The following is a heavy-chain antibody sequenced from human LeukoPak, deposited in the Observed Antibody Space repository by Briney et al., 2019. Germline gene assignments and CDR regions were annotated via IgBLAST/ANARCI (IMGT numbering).Heavy chain of an antibody. D-gene: IGHD3-10*01. CDR3: ARDYRYYYDSGNLDYFDY. CDR1: GYSFTNYW. J-gene: IGHJ4*02. CDR2: IYPGDSDT. V-gene: IGHV5-51*01. Sequence: GESLKISCKGSGYSFTNYWIGWARQMPGKGLGWMGIIYPGDSDTRYSPSFQGQVTISVDKSISTAYLQWSSLKASDTAMYYCARDYRYYYDSGNLDYFDYWGQGTLVTVSS.